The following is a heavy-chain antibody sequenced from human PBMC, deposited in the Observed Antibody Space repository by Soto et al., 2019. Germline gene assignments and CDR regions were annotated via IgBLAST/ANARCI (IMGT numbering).Heavy chain of an antibody. CDR2: ISSSGDII. J-gene: IGHJ4*02. V-gene: IGHV3-11*01. CDR3: ARDLGYYDSSGYLDY. CDR1: GFTFIDYY. D-gene: IGHD3-22*01. Sequence: WGSLRLSCAASGFTFIDYYIILIRQSPLKGLEWVSYISSSGDIIYYADSMKGRFTISRDNAKNSLYLQMNNLRAEDTAVYYCARDLGYYDSSGYLDYWGQGTLVTVSS.